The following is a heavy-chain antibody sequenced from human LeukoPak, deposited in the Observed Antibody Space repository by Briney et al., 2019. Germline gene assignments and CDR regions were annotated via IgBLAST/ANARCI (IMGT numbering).Heavy chain of an antibody. CDR2: IRYDGSNK. Sequence: GGSLRLSCAASGFTFSSYGMHWVRQAPGRGLEWVAFIRYDGSNKYYADSGKGRFTISRDNSKNTLYLQMNSLRAEDTAVYYCAKEGYYYDGSGSRWIPYYFDYWGQGTLVTVSS. D-gene: IGHD3-22*01. CDR3: AKEGYYYDGSGSRWIPYYFDY. CDR1: GFTFSSYG. J-gene: IGHJ4*02. V-gene: IGHV3-30*02.